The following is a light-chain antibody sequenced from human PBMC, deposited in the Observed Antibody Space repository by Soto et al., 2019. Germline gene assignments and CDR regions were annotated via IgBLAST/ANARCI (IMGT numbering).Light chain of an antibody. CDR3: CSYAGSSTPLI. V-gene: IGLV2-23*02. J-gene: IGLJ1*01. CDR2: EVS. Sequence: QSALTQPSSVSGSPGQSITISCTGTSSDVGSYNLVSWYQQHPGKAPKLMIYEVSKRPSGVSNRFSGSKSGNTASLTISGLQAEHEADYYCCSYAGSSTPLIFGTGPKVTVL. CDR1: SSDVGSYNL.